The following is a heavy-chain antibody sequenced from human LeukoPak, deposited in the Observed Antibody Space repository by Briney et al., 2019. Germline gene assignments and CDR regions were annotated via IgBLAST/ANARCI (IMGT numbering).Heavy chain of an antibody. D-gene: IGHD4-11*01. CDR1: GFTFSSYE. CDR2: ISSSGSTI. CDR3: ARGSNLPPDDYYYYYMDV. V-gene: IGHV3-48*03. Sequence: PGGSLRLSCAAPGFTFSSYEMNWVRQAPGKGLEWVSYISSSGSTIYYADSVKGRFTISRDNAKNSLYLQMNSLRAEDTAVYYCARGSNLPPDDYYYYYMDVWGKGTTVTVSS. J-gene: IGHJ6*03.